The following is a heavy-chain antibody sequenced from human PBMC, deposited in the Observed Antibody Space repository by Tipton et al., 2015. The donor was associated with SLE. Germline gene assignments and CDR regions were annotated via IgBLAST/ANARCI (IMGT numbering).Heavy chain of an antibody. CDR1: GGYIISSSW. D-gene: IGHD3-10*01. J-gene: IGHJ3*02. CDR2: IYHSESP. Sequence: TLSLTCAVSGGYIISSSWWSWVRQPPGKGLEWIGDIYHSESPNYNPSLKSRVTISIDKSRNQFSLKLNSVTAADTAVYYCARGDYLGSGDALDIWGQGTRVTVSS. CDR3: ARGDYLGSGDALDI. V-gene: IGHV4-4*02.